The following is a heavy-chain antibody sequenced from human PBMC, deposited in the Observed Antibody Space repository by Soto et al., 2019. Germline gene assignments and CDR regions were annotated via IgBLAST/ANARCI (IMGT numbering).Heavy chain of an antibody. CDR2: ISAYNGNT. D-gene: IGHD3-3*01. CDR3: ARDSGLDFWSGYYGYYYYGMDV. CDR1: GYTFTSYG. V-gene: IGHV1-18*04. Sequence: SVKVSCKASGYTFTSYGISWVRQAPGQGLEWMGWISAYNGNTNYAQKLQGRVTMTTDTSTSTAYMELRSLRSDETAVYYCARDSGLDFWSGYYGYYYYGMDVWGQGTTVTVSS. J-gene: IGHJ6*02.